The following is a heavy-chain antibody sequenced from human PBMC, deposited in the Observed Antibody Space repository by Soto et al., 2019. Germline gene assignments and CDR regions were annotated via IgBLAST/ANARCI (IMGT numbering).Heavy chain of an antibody. V-gene: IGHV3-30*18. D-gene: IGHD6-13*01. CDR2: ISYDGSNK. J-gene: IGHJ4*02. Sequence: GGSLRLSCAASGFTFSSYGMHWVRQAPGKGLEWVAVISYDGSNKYYADSVKGRFTISRGNSKNTLYLQMNSLRAEDTAVYYCAKSSHSSSWHDFDYWGQGT. CDR1: GFTFSSYG. CDR3: AKSSHSSSWHDFDY.